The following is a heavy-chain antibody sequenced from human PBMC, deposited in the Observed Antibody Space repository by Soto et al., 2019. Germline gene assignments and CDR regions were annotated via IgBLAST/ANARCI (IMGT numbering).Heavy chain of an antibody. CDR2: IYYSGST. V-gene: IGHV4-59*01. Sequence: SETLSLTCTVSGGSISIYYWSWIRHPPGKGLEWIGYIYYSGSTNYNPSLKSRVTISVDTSKNQFSLKLSSVTAADTAVYYCARTSCTNGVCYFYYGMDVWGQGTTVTVSS. J-gene: IGHJ6*02. CDR1: GGSISIYY. D-gene: IGHD2-8*01. CDR3: ARTSCTNGVCYFYYGMDV.